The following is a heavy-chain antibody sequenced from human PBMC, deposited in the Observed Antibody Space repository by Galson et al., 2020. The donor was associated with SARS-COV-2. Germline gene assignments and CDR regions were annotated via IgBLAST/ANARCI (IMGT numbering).Heavy chain of an antibody. J-gene: IGHJ4*02. CDR1: GFTFSSYG. Sequence: GGSLRLSCAASGFTFSSYGMHWVRQAPGKGLEWVAVISYDGSNKYYADSVKGRFTISRDNSKNTLYLQMNSLRAEDTAVYYCAKGPKGSSWHRLLGDYWGQGTLVTVSS. D-gene: IGHD6-13*01. CDR3: AKGPKGSSWHRLLGDY. V-gene: IGHV3-30*18. CDR2: ISYDGSNK.